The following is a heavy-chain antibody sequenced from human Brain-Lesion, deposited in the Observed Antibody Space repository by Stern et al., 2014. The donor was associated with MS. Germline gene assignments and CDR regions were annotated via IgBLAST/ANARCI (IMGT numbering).Heavy chain of an antibody. D-gene: IGHD2-15*01. V-gene: IGHV3-23*04. CDR3: VRDNRVVTY. CDR1: GFTFDNYG. CDR2: IFLNGGNT. J-gene: IGHJ4*02. Sequence: EVQLVESGGGLKQPGESLRLSCVGSGFTFDNYGMGWVRLAPGKGLEWVACIFLNGGNTFYVDSVKGRFTISRDNSAKTVYLQMSSLRAEDTALYYCVRDNRVVTYWGQGALVTVSS.